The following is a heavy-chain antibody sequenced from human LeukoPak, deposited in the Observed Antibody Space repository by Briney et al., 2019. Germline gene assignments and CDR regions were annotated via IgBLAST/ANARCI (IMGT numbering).Heavy chain of an antibody. CDR1: AYTFTGYY. CDR3: TRGREINCSGGSCYPFDY. Sequence: ASVKVSCKASAYTFTGYYMHWVRQAPGQGLEWMGWIDPNNGGAKYAQKFQGRVTMTRDTSISTVYVELSGLRPDDTAVYYCTRGREINCSGGSCYPFDYWGQGTLVTASS. D-gene: IGHD2-15*01. J-gene: IGHJ4*02. V-gene: IGHV1-2*02. CDR2: IDPNNGGA.